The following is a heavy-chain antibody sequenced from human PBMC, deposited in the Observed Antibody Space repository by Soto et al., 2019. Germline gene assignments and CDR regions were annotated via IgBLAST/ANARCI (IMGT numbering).Heavy chain of an antibody. CDR1: GFTFSSYA. V-gene: IGHV3-30-3*01. D-gene: IGHD3-3*01. J-gene: IGHJ4*02. CDR2: ISYDGSNK. Sequence: XGSLRLSCSAAGFTFSSYAMHWVRQAPGKGLEWVAVISYDGSNKYYADSVKGRFTISRDNSKNTLYLQMNSLRAEDTAVYYCARVDYDFWSGYYFDYWGQGTLVTVSS. CDR3: ARVDYDFWSGYYFDY.